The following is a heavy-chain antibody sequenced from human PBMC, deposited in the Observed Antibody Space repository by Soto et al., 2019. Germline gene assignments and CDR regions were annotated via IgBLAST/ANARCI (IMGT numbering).Heavy chain of an antibody. D-gene: IGHD6-6*01. CDR3: AVLIEFRSSSFFDD. Sequence: XGPTLVTPTQTLTLTCTFAGFSLSTSGVGVGCIRQPPGKALEWLALIYWDDDNRYSPSLQSRLTITKDTSKNQVVLTMKNMDTVDTATYYCAVLIEFRSSSFFDDWGQGTLVTVSS. V-gene: IGHV2-5*02. CDR1: GFSLSTSGVG. CDR2: IYWDDDN. J-gene: IGHJ4*02.